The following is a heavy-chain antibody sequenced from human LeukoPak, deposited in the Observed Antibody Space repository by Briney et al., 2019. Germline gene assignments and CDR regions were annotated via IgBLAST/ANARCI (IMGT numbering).Heavy chain of an antibody. D-gene: IGHD2-15*01. CDR2: ISSDGSNK. V-gene: IGHV3-30-3*01. Sequence: QPGRSLRLSCAASGFTFSSYAMHWVRQAPGKGLEWVAVISSDGSNKYYADSVEGRFTICRDNSKSTVYLQMDSLGTEDTAVYYCAREIQDSLPEFWGQGTLVTVSS. CDR1: GFTFSSYA. CDR3: AREIQDSLPEF. J-gene: IGHJ4*02.